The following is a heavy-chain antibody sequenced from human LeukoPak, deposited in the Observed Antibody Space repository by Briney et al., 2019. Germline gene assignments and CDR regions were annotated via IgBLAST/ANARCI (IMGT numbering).Heavy chain of an antibody. V-gene: IGHV3-23*01. CDR2: ISGSGGST. CDR1: GLTFSNHA. Sequence: PGGSLRLSCAASGLTFSNHAMGWVRQAPGKGLEWISEISGSGGSTYYADSVKGRFTISRDNSKNTLYLQMNSLRAEDTAVYYCTRELFDFDYWGLGTLVTVSS. CDR3: TRELFDFDY. J-gene: IGHJ4*02. D-gene: IGHD3-10*01.